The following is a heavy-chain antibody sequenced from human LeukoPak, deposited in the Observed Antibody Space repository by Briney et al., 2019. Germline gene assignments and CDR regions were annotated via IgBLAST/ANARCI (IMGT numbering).Heavy chain of an antibody. V-gene: IGHV3-30*18. Sequence: PGRSLRLSCAASGFTFSSYGMHWVRQAPGKGLEWVAVISYDGSNKYYADSVKGRFTISRDNSKNTLYLQMNSLRAEDTAVYYCANSLAAAGKDYWGQGTLVTVSS. CDR2: ISYDGSNK. J-gene: IGHJ4*02. D-gene: IGHD6-13*01. CDR1: GFTFSSYG. CDR3: ANSLAAAGKDY.